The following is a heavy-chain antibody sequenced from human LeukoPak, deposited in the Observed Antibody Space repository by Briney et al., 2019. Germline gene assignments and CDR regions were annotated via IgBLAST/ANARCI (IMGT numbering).Heavy chain of an antibody. CDR1: GITFDDYA. CDR2: ISGDGGST. Sequence: GSLRLSCAASGITFDDYAMHWVRQAPGKGLEWVPLISGDGGSTYYADSVKGRFTISRHNSKNSLYLKMNSLRTEDTALYCCAEDWAIDEQWLSHFDYWGQGTLVTVSS. CDR3: AEDWAIDEQWLSHFDY. D-gene: IGHD6-19*01. J-gene: IGHJ4*02. V-gene: IGHV3-43*02.